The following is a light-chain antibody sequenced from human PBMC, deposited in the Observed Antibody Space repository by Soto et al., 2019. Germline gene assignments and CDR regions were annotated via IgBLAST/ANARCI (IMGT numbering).Light chain of an antibody. CDR1: SSDVGGYNY. Sequence: QSALTQPGSVSGSPGQSVTISCYGASSDVGGYNYVSWHQQHPGKAPKLIIFAVTQRPSGVPDRFAGSKSGNTASLTISRHQADDEAYYYCCSYAGSTTRVFGGGTKLTVL. CDR3: CSYAGSTTRV. CDR2: AVT. V-gene: IGLV2-11*02. J-gene: IGLJ3*02.